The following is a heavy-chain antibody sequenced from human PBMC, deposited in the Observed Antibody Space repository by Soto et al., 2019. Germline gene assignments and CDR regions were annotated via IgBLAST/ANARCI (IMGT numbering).Heavy chain of an antibody. Sequence: GGSLRLSCAASGFTFSSYAMHWVRQAPGKGLERVAVISYDGSNKYYADSVKGRFTISRDNSKNTLYLQMNSLRAEDTAVYYCARVPPEDIVLMVYAISYGMDVWGQGTTVTVSS. CDR3: ARVPPEDIVLMVYAISYGMDV. CDR2: ISYDGSNK. V-gene: IGHV3-30-3*01. D-gene: IGHD2-8*01. J-gene: IGHJ6*02. CDR1: GFTFSSYA.